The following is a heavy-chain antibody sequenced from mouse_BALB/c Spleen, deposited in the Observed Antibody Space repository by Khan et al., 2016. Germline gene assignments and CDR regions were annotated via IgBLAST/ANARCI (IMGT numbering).Heavy chain of an antibody. CDR1: GFTFTDYY. CDR2: IRNKANGYTT. CDR3: ARDGNYFDV. D-gene: IGHD2-1*01. Sequence: EVELVESGGGLVQPGGSLRLSCATSGFTFTDYYMSWVRQPPGKALEWLGFIRNKANGYTTEYSASVKGRFTISRDNSQSILYRQMNTLRAEDSATYYCARDGNYFDVWGAGTTVTVSS. V-gene: IGHV7-3*02. J-gene: IGHJ1*01.